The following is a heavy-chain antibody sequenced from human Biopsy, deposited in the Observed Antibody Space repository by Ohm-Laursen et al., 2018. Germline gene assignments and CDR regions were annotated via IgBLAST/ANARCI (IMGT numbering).Heavy chain of an antibody. CDR3: TRAGGGKIYNL. D-gene: IGHD3-16*01. CDR2: IRYSGNT. CDR1: GGSIISYY. J-gene: IGHJ5*02. Sequence: TLSLTCSVSGGSIISYYWTWIRQHPGTGLEWIGYIRYSGNTLYNPSLKSRLTISVDTSRNQFSLKLTSVTAADTALYYCTRAGGGKIYNLWGQGTLVTVSS. V-gene: IGHV4-31*03.